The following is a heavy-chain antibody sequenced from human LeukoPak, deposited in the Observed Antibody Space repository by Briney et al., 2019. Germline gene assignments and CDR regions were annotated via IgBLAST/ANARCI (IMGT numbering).Heavy chain of an antibody. J-gene: IGHJ4*02. CDR1: GYTFTSYY. D-gene: IGHD3-10*01. Sequence: GASVKVSCKASGYTFTSYYMHWVRQAPGQGLEWMGIINPSGGSTSYAQRFQGRVTMTRDTSTSTAYMELRSLRSDDTAVYYCARALLWFGEPSHIDYWGQGTLVTASS. CDR2: INPSGGST. CDR3: ARALLWFGEPSHIDY. V-gene: IGHV1-46*01.